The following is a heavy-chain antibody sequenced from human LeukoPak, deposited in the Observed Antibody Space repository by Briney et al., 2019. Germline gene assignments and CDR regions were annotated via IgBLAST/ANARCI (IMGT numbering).Heavy chain of an antibody. D-gene: IGHD4-17*01. CDR2: IYYSGST. J-gene: IGHJ5*02. V-gene: IGHV4-59*01. Sequence: KPSETLSLTCTVSGGSISSYYWSWIRQPPGKGLEWIGYIYYSGSTNYNPSLKSRVTISVDTSKNQFSLKLSSVTAADTAVYYCALSSGDYGEWNWFDPWGQGTLVTVSS. CDR1: GGSISSYY. CDR3: ALSSGDYGEWNWFDP.